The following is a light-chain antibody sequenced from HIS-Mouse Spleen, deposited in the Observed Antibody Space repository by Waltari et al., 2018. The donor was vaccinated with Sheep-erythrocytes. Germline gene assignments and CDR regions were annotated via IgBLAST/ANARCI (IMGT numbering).Light chain of an antibody. J-gene: IGLJ1*01. V-gene: IGLV2-11*01. Sequence: QSALTQPRSVSGSPGPSVTISCTGPSSDVGGYHYVPWYQQHPGKAPKLMIYDVSKRPSGVPDRFSGSKSGNTASLTISGLQAEDEADYYCCSYAGSYNHVFATGTKVTVL. CDR3: CSYAGSYNHV. CDR1: SSDVGGYHY. CDR2: DVS.